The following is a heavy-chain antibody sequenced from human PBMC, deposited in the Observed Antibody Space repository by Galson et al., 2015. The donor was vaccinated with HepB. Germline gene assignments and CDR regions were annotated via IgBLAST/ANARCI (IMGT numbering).Heavy chain of an antibody. Sequence: SLRLSCAASGFTFSSYAMSWVRQAPGKGLEWVSAISGSAGSTYYADSVKGRFTISRDNSKNTLYLQMNSLRAEDTAVYYCAKVRLSKRGGIVGAIDYWGQGTLVTVSS. V-gene: IGHV3-23*01. CDR3: AKVRLSKRGGIVGAIDY. D-gene: IGHD1-26*01. CDR2: ISGSAGST. CDR1: GFTFSSYA. J-gene: IGHJ4*02.